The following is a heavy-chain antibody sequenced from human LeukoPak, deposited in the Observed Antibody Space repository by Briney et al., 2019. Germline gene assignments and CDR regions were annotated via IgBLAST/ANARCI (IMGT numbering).Heavy chain of an antibody. Sequence: GGSLRLSCAASGFTFSSYGMHWVRQAPGKGLEWVAFIRYDGSNKYYADSVKGRFTISRDNSKNTLYLQMNGLRAEDTAVYYCAKGRGYSYGYYFDYWGQGTLVTVSS. V-gene: IGHV3-30*02. J-gene: IGHJ4*02. CDR3: AKGRGYSYGYYFDY. CDR1: GFTFSSYG. D-gene: IGHD5-18*01. CDR2: IRYDGSNK.